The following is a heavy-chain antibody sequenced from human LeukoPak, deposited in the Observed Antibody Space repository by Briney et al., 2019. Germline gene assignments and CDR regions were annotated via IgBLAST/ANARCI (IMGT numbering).Heavy chain of an antibody. CDR3: AKSRSAYYYDSSGYYSDGSPLDC. Sequence: GGSLRLSCAASGFTFSSYAMSWVRQAPGKGLEWISAISGSGGSTYYADSVKGRFTISRDNSKNTLYLQMNSLRAEDTAVYYCAKSRSAYYYDSSGYYSDGSPLDCWGQGTLVTVSS. CDR2: ISGSGGST. J-gene: IGHJ4*02. V-gene: IGHV3-23*01. D-gene: IGHD3-22*01. CDR1: GFTFSSYA.